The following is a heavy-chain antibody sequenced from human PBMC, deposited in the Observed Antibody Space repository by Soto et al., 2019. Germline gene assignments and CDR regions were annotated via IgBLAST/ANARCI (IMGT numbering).Heavy chain of an antibody. D-gene: IGHD2-15*01. J-gene: IGHJ4*02. V-gene: IGHV6-1*01. CDR2: AYYRSQWYY. CDR3: VRGYCPGGSCALGPAFDY. Sequence: PSQTLSLTCAISGDSVSSNSAAWNWIRQSPSRGLEWLGRAYYRSQWYYDSAVSVQSRIIVIPDTSKNQFSLQLNSVTPEDTAVYYCVRGYCPGGSCALGPAFDYWGRGTLVTVSS. CDR1: GDSVSSNSAA.